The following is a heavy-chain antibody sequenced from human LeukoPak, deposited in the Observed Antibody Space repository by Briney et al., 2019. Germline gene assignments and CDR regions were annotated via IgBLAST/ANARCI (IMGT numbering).Heavy chain of an antibody. CDR2: ISSSGSTI. Sequence: GGSLRLSCAASGFTFSSYEMNWVRQAPGKGLEWVSYISSSGSTIYYADSVKGRFTISRDNAKNSLYLQMNSLRAEDTAVYYCARERGPRLRYFDWLLSPYYYYYYMDVWGKGTTVTISS. J-gene: IGHJ6*03. V-gene: IGHV3-48*03. CDR3: ARERGPRLRYFDWLLSPYYYYYYMDV. CDR1: GFTFSSYE. D-gene: IGHD3-9*01.